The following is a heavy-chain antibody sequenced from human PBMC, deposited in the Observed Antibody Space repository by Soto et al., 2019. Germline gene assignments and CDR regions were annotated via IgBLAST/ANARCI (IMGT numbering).Heavy chain of an antibody. CDR3: AREGTIRTDAFDL. CDR1: GYTFTNYG. Sequence: ASVKVSCKASGYTFTNYGISSVRQAPRQGLEWMGWISADTGNTNYAQKLQDRVTLTTDTSTTTAFMELRSLTSDDTALYFCAREGTIRTDAFDLWGQGTMVTVSS. J-gene: IGHJ3*01. V-gene: IGHV1-18*01. D-gene: IGHD2-2*02. CDR2: ISADTGNT.